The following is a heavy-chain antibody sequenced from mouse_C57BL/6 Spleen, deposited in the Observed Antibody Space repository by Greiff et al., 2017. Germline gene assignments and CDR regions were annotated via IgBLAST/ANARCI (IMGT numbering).Heavy chain of an antibody. Sequence: VQLQQSGPELVKPGASVKISCKASGYAFSSSWMNWVKQRPGKGLEWIGRIYPGDGDTNYNGKFKGKATLTADKSSSTAYMQLSSLTSEDSAVYFCARLDGSSYGYFDVWGTGTTVTVSS. CDR2: IYPGDGDT. CDR3: ARLDGSSYGYFDV. J-gene: IGHJ1*03. D-gene: IGHD1-1*01. V-gene: IGHV1-82*01. CDR1: GYAFSSSW.